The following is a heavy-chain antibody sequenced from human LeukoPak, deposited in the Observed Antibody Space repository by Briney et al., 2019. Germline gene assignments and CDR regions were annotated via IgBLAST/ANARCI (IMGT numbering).Heavy chain of an antibody. J-gene: IGHJ4*02. CDR3: AKVSDSSGSKDFDY. D-gene: IGHD6-19*01. CDR2: ISYDGSNK. V-gene: IGHV3-30*04. Sequence: GGSLRLSCAASGFTFSSYAMHWVRQAPGKGLEWVAVISYDGSNKYYADSVKGRFTISRDNSKNTLYLQMNSLRAEDTAVYYCAKVSDSSGSKDFDYWGQGTLVTVSS. CDR1: GFTFSSYA.